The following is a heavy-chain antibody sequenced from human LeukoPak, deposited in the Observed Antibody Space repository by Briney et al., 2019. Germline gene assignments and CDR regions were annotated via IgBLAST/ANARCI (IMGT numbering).Heavy chain of an antibody. CDR3: ARHEQQLVLFDY. D-gene: IGHD6-13*01. CDR1: GGSISSSSYY. V-gene: IGHV4-39*01. Sequence: SGTLSLTCTVSGGSISSSSYYWGWIRQPPGKGLEWIGSIYYSGSTYYNPSLKSRVTISVDTSKNQFSLKLSSVTAADTAVYYCARHEQQLVLFDYWGQGTLVTVSS. CDR2: IYYSGST. J-gene: IGHJ4*02.